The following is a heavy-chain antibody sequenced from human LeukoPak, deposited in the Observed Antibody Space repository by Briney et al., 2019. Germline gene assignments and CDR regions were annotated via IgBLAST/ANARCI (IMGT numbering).Heavy chain of an antibody. V-gene: IGHV4-34*01. CDR3: ARRRTQTHSCYDFWSGYRPLYFDY. CDR2: INHSGST. D-gene: IGHD3-3*01. J-gene: IGHJ4*02. CDR1: GGSFSGYY. Sequence: SSETLSLTCAVYGGSFSGYYWSWIRQPPRKWMEWIGEINHSGSTNYNPSLKTRATISVDTSKNQFSLKLRSVTAANTPEDYCARRRTQTHSCYDFWSGYRPLYFDYWGQGTLVTVSS.